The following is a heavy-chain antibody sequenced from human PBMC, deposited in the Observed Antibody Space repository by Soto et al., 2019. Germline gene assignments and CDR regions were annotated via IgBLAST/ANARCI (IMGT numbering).Heavy chain of an antibody. J-gene: IGHJ6*02. Sequence: PGGSLRLSCAASGFTFRGYWMHWVRQAPGKGLVWVSRVSPDGTSTSYGDSVKGRFTISRDNAKDTLYLQMNSLRDEDTAVYYCARVGMVTTYWDYYYGMVVWGPGTTVTVS. D-gene: IGHD4-17*01. CDR1: GFTFRGYW. CDR3: ARVGMVTTYWDYYYGMVV. V-gene: IGHV3-74*01. CDR2: VSPDGTST.